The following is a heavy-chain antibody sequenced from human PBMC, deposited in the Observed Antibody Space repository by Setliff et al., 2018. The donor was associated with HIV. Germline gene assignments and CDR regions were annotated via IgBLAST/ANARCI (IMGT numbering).Heavy chain of an antibody. D-gene: IGHD3-10*01. V-gene: IGHV4-34*01. J-gene: IGHJ6*03. CDR2: INHSGST. Sequence: SETLSLTCAVYDGSFSGSFSGYYWSWIRQPPGKGLEWIGEINHSGSTSYNPSLESRVTISVDMSKNQFSLKLTSVTAAGTAVYYCARGLPPPLIMVRGVIRFGYMDIWGKGTTVTVSS. CDR1: DGSFSGSFSGYY. CDR3: ARGLPPPLIMVRGVIRFGYMDI.